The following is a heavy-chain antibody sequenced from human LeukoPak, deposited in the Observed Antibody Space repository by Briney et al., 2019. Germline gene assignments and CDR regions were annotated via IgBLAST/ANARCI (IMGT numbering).Heavy chain of an antibody. J-gene: IGHJ6*02. CDR1: GGTFSSYA. CDR3: ARDVRDGYNEYYYYYGMDV. V-gene: IGHV1-69*13. D-gene: IGHD5-24*01. Sequence: ASVKVSCKASGGTFSSYAISWVRQAPGQGLEWMGGIISIFGTANYAQKFQGRVTITADESTSTAYMELSSLRSEDTAAYYCARDVRDGYNEYYYYYGMDVWGQGTTVTVSS. CDR2: IISIFGTA.